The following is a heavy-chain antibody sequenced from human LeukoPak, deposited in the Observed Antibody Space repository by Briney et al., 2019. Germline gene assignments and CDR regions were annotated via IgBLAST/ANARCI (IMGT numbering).Heavy chain of an antibody. V-gene: IGHV1-2*02. D-gene: IGHD3-16*02. Sequence: GASVKVSCKASGYTFTGYYMHWVRQAPGQGLEWMGWVNPNSGGTNYAQKFQGRVTMTRDTSISTAYMELSRLRSDDTAVYYCARGYVWGSYRYVYWGQGTLVPVSS. CDR1: GYTFTGYY. J-gene: IGHJ4*02. CDR2: VNPNSGGT. CDR3: ARGYVWGSYRYVY.